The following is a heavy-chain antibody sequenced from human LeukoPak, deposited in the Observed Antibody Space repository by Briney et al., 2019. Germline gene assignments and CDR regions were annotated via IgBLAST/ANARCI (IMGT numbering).Heavy chain of an antibody. D-gene: IGHD6-13*01. Sequence: ASVKVSCKASGYTFTSYGIIWVRQAPGQGLEWMGWVSTYNGNTNYAQKIQGRVTMTTDTSTSTAYMELRSLRSDDTAVYYCARDLPYSSSWESIDYWGQGTLVTVSS. J-gene: IGHJ4*02. CDR2: VSTYNGNT. CDR3: ARDLPYSSSWESIDY. V-gene: IGHV1-18*01. CDR1: GYTFTSYG.